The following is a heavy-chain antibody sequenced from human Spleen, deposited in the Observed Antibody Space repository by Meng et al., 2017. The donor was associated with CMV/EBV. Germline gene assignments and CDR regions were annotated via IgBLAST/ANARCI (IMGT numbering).Heavy chain of an antibody. J-gene: IGHJ4*02. CDR1: GFTVSCTY. D-gene: IGHD6-13*01. Sequence: FGSVVGLVLPGRPLRFSWAAFGFTVSCTYMSWVRQAPGKGLEWVSVIYSGGSTYYADSVKGRFTISRDNSKNTLYLQMNSLRAEDTAVYYCAREGSSYFNYWGQGTLVTVSS. CDR2: IYSGGST. CDR3: AREGSSYFNY. V-gene: IGHV3-66*01.